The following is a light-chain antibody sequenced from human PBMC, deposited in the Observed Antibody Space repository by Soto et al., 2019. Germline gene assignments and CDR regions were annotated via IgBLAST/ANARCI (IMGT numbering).Light chain of an antibody. J-gene: IGKJ5*01. CDR2: AAS. CDR3: QQANSFPIT. Sequence: DIQMTHSPSSVSASVVYRVTITFRSSQGISRWLAWYQQKPGKAPNLLIYAASSLQSGVPSRFSGSGSGTDFTLTISSLQPEDFATYYCQQANSFPITFGQGTRLEIK. V-gene: IGKV1-12*01. CDR1: QGISRW.